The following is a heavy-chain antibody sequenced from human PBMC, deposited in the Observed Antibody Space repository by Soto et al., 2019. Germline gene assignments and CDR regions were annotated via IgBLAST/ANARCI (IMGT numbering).Heavy chain of an antibody. CDR2: ISPMFGAA. J-gene: IGHJ4*02. CDR1: GGTFNTYA. V-gene: IGHV1-69*19. D-gene: IGHD3-10*01. CDR3: AREVQVHTPAFVY. Sequence: QVQLVQSGAEMKKPGSSVKVSCQSSGGTFNTYAMNWVRQAPGQGPEWMGDISPMFGAANYAPKFQGRVTITADEPTGTSYMQFSSLTSEDTALYFCAREVQVHTPAFVYWGQGTLVTVSS.